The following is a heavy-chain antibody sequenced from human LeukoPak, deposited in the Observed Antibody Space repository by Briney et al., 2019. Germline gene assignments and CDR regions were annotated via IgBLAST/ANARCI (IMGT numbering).Heavy chain of an antibody. Sequence: ASVKVSCKASGYTFTGYYMHWVRQAPGQGLEWMGWINPNSGGTNYAQKFQGRVTMTRDTSISTAYMELSRLRSDDTAVYYCARSRSIVVVPAAPFAYWGQGTLVTVSS. V-gene: IGHV1-2*02. J-gene: IGHJ4*02. CDR2: INPNSGGT. D-gene: IGHD2-2*01. CDR3: ARSRSIVVVPAAPFAY. CDR1: GYTFTGYY.